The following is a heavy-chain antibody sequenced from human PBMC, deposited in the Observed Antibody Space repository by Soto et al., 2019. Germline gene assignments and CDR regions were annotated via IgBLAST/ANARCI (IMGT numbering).Heavy chain of an antibody. Sequence: PGGSLRLSCAASGFTFTRFAIHWVRQAPGKGLEWVAFISYDGNKKKSADSVKGRFTISRDNSRNTVYLHMSSLRTEDTAVYSCAGLFGGYYDSSASNSFDIWGQGTRVTVSS. CDR1: GFTFTRFA. CDR3: AGLFGGYYDSSASNSFDI. CDR2: ISYDGNKK. D-gene: IGHD3-16*01. J-gene: IGHJ3*02. V-gene: IGHV3-30-3*01.